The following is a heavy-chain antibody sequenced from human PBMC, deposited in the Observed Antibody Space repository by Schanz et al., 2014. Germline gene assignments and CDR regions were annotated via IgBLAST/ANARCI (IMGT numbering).Heavy chain of an antibody. Sequence: EGQLLESGGGLIQPGGSLRLSCAASGFTFSSYAMSWVRQAPGKGLEWVSTISASGGSTYYADSVKGRFTISRDNSKNKLYLQMNSLRAEDTAVYYCAREQIMAAAGLVDYWGHGTLVTVSS. V-gene: IGHV3-23*01. CDR2: ISASGGST. CDR3: AREQIMAAAGLVDY. CDR1: GFTFSSYA. J-gene: IGHJ4*01. D-gene: IGHD6-13*01.